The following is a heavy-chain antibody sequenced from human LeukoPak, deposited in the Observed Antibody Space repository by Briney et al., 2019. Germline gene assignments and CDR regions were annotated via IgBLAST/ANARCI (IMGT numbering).Heavy chain of an antibody. Sequence: SETLSLTCTVSGGSISSSSYYWGWIRQPPGKGLEWIGSIYYSGSIYYNPSLKSRVTISVDTSKNQFSLKLSSVTAADTAVYYCARVGSGSYFDYWGQGTLVTVSS. CDR2: IYYSGSI. D-gene: IGHD3-10*01. CDR3: ARVGSGSYFDY. CDR1: GGSISSSSYY. V-gene: IGHV4-39*01. J-gene: IGHJ4*02.